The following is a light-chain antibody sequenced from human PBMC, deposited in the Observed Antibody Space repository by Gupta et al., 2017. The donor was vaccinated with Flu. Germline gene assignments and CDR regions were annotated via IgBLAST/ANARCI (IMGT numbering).Light chain of an antibody. CDR2: LNSDGGH. Sequence: QLVLTPSPSAPPAPAASVRLTCTLSSGHSSNAIAGHQQQPEKGPGYLMMLNSDGGHSKGAGIPDRFSGSSSGAELYITISSLQSEDEADYYCQTWTTGIRLFGGGTKLTVL. J-gene: IGLJ3*02. V-gene: IGLV4-69*01. CDR3: QTWTTGIRL. CDR1: SGHSSNA.